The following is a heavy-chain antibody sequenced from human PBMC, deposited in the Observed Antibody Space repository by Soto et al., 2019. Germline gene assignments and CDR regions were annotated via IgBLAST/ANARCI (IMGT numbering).Heavy chain of an antibody. CDR3: AVTTGY. V-gene: IGHV1-8*02. CDR2: VSPDHNNA. J-gene: IGHJ4*02. D-gene: IGHD4-17*01. Sequence: QVQVLQSGAEVKKPGASVKVSCKTSGYTFIDYDINWVRQAPGQGLEWMGWVSPDHNNAGYAQKVQGRVTMTTNNSINTAYMELTSLRFEDTAVYYCAVTTGYWGQGRMVTVSS. CDR1: GYTFIDYD.